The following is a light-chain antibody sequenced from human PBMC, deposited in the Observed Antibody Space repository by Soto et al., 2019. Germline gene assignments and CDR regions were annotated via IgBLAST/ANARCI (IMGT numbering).Light chain of an antibody. CDR2: EVN. CDR3: CSFTSSNTHV. CDR1: SSDFGNYNL. V-gene: IGLV2-23*02. Sequence: QSVLTQPASVSGSPGQSITISCTGTSSDFGNYNLVSWYQQHPGKVPKLILFEVNKRPSGVSGRFSGSKSGNTASLTISGRQAEDEADYYCCSFTSSNTHVFGTGTNVTVL. J-gene: IGLJ1*01.